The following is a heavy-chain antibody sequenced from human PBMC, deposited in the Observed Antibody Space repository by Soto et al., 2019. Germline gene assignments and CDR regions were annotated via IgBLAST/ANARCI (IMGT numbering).Heavy chain of an antibody. D-gene: IGHD2-8*01. CDR1: GVNCSTYA. CDR3: ARDRCTNGVCYAPSDY. V-gene: IGHV3-64*01. J-gene: IGHJ4*02. CDR2: ISSNGRST. Sequence: GGSLRLSCATSGVNCSTYAMHWVSQTPGKGLEYVSAISSNGRSTYYANSVKGRFTISRDNSKNTLYLQMDSLRAEDMAVYYCARDRCTNGVCYAPSDYWGQGTLVTVSS.